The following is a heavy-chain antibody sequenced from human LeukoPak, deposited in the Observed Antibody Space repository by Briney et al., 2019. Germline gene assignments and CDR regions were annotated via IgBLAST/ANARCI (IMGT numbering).Heavy chain of an antibody. D-gene: IGHD2-15*01. CDR3: AKGGYTTWFDP. CDR1: GFTFREYS. Sequence: GGSLRLSCAASGFTFREYSMSWVRQAPGKGLEWVSNIRSNGGDTYYTDSVKGRFTISRDNSKNTLYLEMNNVRAGDTAVYYCAKGGYTTWFDPWGQGTLVTVSS. V-gene: IGHV3-23*01. CDR2: IRSNGGDT. J-gene: IGHJ5*02.